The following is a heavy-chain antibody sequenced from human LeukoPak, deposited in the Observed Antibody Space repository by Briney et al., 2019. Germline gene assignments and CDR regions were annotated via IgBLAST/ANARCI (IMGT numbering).Heavy chain of an antibody. Sequence: GGPLRLSCAASGFTFSDYYMSWIRQAPGKGLEWVAVISYDGSNKYYADSVKGRFTISRDNSKNTLYLLMNSLRAEDTAVYYCAKDRLYYYDSSGYYDWGQGTLVTVSS. V-gene: IGHV3-30*18. CDR2: ISYDGSNK. CDR3: AKDRLYYYDSSGYYD. CDR1: GFTFSDYY. J-gene: IGHJ4*02. D-gene: IGHD3-22*01.